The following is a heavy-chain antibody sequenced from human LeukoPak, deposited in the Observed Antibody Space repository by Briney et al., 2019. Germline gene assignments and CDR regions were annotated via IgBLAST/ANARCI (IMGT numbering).Heavy chain of an antibody. CDR2: ISSNGGST. Sequence: GSLRLSCAASGFTFSSYAMHWVRQAPGKGLEYVSAISSNGGSTYYANSVKGRFTISRDNSKNTLYLQMGSLRAEDMAVYYCARDRLYAFDIWGQGTMVTVSS. CDR1: GFTFSSYA. CDR3: ARDRLYAFDI. V-gene: IGHV3-64*01. D-gene: IGHD6-25*01. J-gene: IGHJ3*02.